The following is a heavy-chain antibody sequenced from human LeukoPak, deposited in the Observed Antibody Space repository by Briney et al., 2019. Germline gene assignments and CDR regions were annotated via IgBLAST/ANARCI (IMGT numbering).Heavy chain of an antibody. V-gene: IGHV1-2*02. CDR3: VREGEGPLSKDFDY. J-gene: IGHJ4*02. Sequence: ASMKVSCKSSGFTFTDHYIHWVRQGPGQGLEWMGYIGPHSTFTSSPQEFQGRVTMTRDASMSTAYMELTRLTSDDTAVYFCVREGEGPLSKDFDYWGQGTLVTVSS. CDR1: GFTFTDHY. CDR2: IGPHSTFT. D-gene: IGHD2/OR15-2a*01.